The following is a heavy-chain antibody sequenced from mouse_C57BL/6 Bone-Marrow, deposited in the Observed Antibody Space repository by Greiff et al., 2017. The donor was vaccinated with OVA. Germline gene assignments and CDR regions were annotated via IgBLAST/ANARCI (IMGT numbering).Heavy chain of an antibody. D-gene: IGHD2-4*01. CDR3: ARGGYYDYDGGAWFAY. CDR2: INSNNGGT. CDR1: GYTFTDYN. Sequence: VQLQQSGPELAKPGASVKIPCKASGYTFTDYNMDWVKQSHGKSLEWIGDINSNNGGTIYNQKFKGKATLTVDKSSSTAYMELRSLTSRDTAVYYCARGGYYDYDGGAWFAYWGQGTLVTVSA. V-gene: IGHV1-18*01. J-gene: IGHJ3*01.